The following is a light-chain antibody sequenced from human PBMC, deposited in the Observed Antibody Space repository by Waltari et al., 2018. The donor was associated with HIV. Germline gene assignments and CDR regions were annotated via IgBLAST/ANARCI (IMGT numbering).Light chain of an antibody. CDR3: QQYDNLPYT. Sequence: IQMTQSPSSLSASVGGRVTSTCQASQDIRNYLSWYQQKPGKAPKLLIYDASNLETGVPSMFSGGGSGTDFTFTISSLQPEDIATYYCQQYDNLPYTFGQGTKLEIK. V-gene: IGKV1-33*01. CDR1: QDIRNY. J-gene: IGKJ2*01. CDR2: DAS.